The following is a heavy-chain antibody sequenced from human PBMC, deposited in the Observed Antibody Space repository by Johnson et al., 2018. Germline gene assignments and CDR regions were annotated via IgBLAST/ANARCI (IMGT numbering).Heavy chain of an antibody. V-gene: IGHV3-30*03. CDR3: ARDWVVVAATDAFDI. Sequence: VQLVESGGGVVQPRRSLRLSCAASGFTFSSYGMHWVRQAPGKGLEWVAVISYDGSNKYYADSVKGRFTISRDNSKNTLYLQMNSLRAEDTAVYYCARDWVVVAATDAFDIWGQGTMVTVSS. CDR2: ISYDGSNK. CDR1: GFTFSSYG. J-gene: IGHJ3*02. D-gene: IGHD2-15*01.